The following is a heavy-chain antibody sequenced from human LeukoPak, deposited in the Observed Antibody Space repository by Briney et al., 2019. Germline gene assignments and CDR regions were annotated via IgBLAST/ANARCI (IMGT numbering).Heavy chain of an antibody. CDR1: GGSISSGGYY. CDR3: AREALYCSSTSCYGRGNFDY. CDR2: IYYSGST. D-gene: IGHD2-2*01. J-gene: IGHJ4*02. Sequence: TLSLTCTVYGGSISSGGYYWSWIRQHPGKGREWIGYIYYSGSTYYNPSLKSRVTISVDTSKNQLSLKLSSVTAADTAVYYCAREALYCSSTSCYGRGNFDYWGQGTLVTVSS. V-gene: IGHV4-31*03.